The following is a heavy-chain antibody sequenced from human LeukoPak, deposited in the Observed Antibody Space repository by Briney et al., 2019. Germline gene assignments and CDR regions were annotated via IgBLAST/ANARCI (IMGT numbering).Heavy chain of an antibody. CDR2: IYSGGST. D-gene: IGHD3-22*01. Sequence: GGSLRLSCAASGFTVSSNYMSWVRQAPGKGLEWVSVIYSGGSTYYADSVKGRFTISRDNSKNTLYLQMNSLRAEDTAVYYCARAYNYYDSSGYYHWGQGTLVTVPS. CDR3: ARAYNYYDSSGYYH. J-gene: IGHJ5*02. V-gene: IGHV3-53*01. CDR1: GFTVSSNY.